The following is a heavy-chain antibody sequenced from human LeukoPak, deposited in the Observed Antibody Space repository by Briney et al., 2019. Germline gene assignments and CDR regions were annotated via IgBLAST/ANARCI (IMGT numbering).Heavy chain of an antibody. CDR2: IWHDGSNK. V-gene: IGHV3-33*06. Sequence: GRSLRLSCAASGFTFSSYGMHWVRQAPGKGLEWVAVIWHDGSNKYYADSVKGRFTISRDNSKNTLYLQMNSLRAEDTAVYYCAKSYGMVATNTFDYWGQGTLVTVSS. CDR1: GFTFSSYG. CDR3: AKSYGMVATNTFDY. D-gene: IGHD5-12*01. J-gene: IGHJ4*02.